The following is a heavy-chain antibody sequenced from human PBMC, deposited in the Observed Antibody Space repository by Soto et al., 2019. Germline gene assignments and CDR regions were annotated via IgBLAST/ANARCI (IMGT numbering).Heavy chain of an antibody. V-gene: IGHV3-30-3*01. D-gene: IGHD1-7*01. CDR3: ARDQAGTRGQNDAFDI. J-gene: IGHJ3*02. Sequence: QVQLVESGGGVVQPGRSLRLSCAASGFTFSSYAMHWVRQAPGKGLEWVAVISYDGSNKYYADSVKGRFTISRDNSKDTLYMQMNSLRAEDTAVYCCARDQAGTRGQNDAFDIWGQGTMVTVSS. CDR1: GFTFSSYA. CDR2: ISYDGSNK.